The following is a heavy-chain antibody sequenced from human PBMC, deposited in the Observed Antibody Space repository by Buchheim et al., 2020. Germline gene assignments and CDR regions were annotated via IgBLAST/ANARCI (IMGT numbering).Heavy chain of an antibody. J-gene: IGHJ4*02. CDR1: GGSISSSSYY. D-gene: IGHD3-10*01. Sequence: QLQLQESGPGLVKPSETLSLTCTVSGGSISSSSYYWGWIRQPPGKGLEWIGSIYYNGSTYYNPSLKSRVTISVEKSKNQFSLKLSSVTAADTAVYYCARLPGITMVRGAFDYWGQGTL. CDR2: IYYNGST. V-gene: IGHV4-39*01. CDR3: ARLPGITMVRGAFDY.